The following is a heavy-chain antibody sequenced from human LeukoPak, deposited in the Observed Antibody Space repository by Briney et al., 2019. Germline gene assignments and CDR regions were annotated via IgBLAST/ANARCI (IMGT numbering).Heavy chain of an antibody. CDR1: GFTVSSNY. CDR2: LYSGGNT. Sequence: PGGSLRLFCAVSGFTVSSNYMSWVRQAPGKGLEWVSVLYSGGNTYYADSVQGRFTISRDTSRNTLYLQMNSLRVEDTAVYYCATEGFRGVLFHIWGQGTVVTVSS. CDR3: ATEGFRGVLFHI. D-gene: IGHD3-10*01. J-gene: IGHJ3*02. V-gene: IGHV3-66*01.